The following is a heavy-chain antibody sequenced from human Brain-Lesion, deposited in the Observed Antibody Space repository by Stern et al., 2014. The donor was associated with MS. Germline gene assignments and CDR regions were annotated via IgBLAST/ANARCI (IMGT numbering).Heavy chain of an antibody. CDR1: GYIFTGYY. Sequence: QVQLVQSGAEVKKPGASVKVSCKTSGYIFTGYYIHWVRQAPGQGLEWLALINPNTGGDKYAQKFQGRVTMSRDTSISTAYVELSSLTSDDTAVYYCARDQRGITIFGVVTDYYYLGMDVWGQGTTVTVSS. CDR3: ARDQRGITIFGVVTDYYYLGMDV. V-gene: IGHV1-2*02. CDR2: INPNTGGD. D-gene: IGHD3-3*01. J-gene: IGHJ6*02.